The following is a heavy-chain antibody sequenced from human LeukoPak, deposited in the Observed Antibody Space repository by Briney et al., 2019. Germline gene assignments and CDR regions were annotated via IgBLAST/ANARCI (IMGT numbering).Heavy chain of an antibody. D-gene: IGHD4-17*01. CDR3: ARQADLDYGDYVGSEFDY. V-gene: IGHV4-59*08. Sequence: SETLSLTCTVSGGSISSYYWSWIRQPPGKGLEWIGSIYHSGSTYYNPSLKSRVTISVDTSKNQFSLKLSSVTAADTAVYYCARQADLDYGDYVGSEFDYWGQGTLVTVSS. CDR2: IYHSGST. CDR1: GGSISSYY. J-gene: IGHJ4*02.